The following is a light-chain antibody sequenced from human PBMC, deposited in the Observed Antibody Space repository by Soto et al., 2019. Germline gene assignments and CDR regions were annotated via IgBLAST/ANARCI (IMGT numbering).Light chain of an antibody. CDR3: SSYTTRNTVL. CDR2: EVS. CDR1: SSDVGGYTY. V-gene: IGLV2-14*01. Sequence: QSALTQPASVSGSPGQSSTISCTGTSSDVGGYTYVSWYQQHPGRAPKLMIYEVSNRPLGVSNRFSGSKSGNTASLTISGLQAEDEADYYCSSYTTRNTVLFGGGTKVT. J-gene: IGLJ2*01.